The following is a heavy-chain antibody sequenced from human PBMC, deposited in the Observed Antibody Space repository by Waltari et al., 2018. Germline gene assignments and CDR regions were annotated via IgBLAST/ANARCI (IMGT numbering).Heavy chain of an antibody. CDR1: GGSIRSSSYY. Sequence: QLQLQESGPGLVKPSETLSLTCTVSGGSIRSSSYYWGWIRQPPGKGLEWIGSIYYSGSTYYNPSLKSRVTISVDTSKNQFSLKLSSVTAADTAVYYCASNYGDFLIFDYWGQGTLVTVSS. CDR3: ASNYGDFLIFDY. D-gene: IGHD4-17*01. J-gene: IGHJ4*02. V-gene: IGHV4-39*01. CDR2: IYYSGST.